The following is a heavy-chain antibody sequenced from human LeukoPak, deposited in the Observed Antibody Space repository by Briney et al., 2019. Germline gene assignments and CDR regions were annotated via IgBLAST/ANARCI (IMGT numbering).Heavy chain of an antibody. D-gene: IGHD1-7*01. CDR2: ISVYNGNT. V-gene: IGHV1-18*01. CDR3: ARAPAITGTTNFDY. CDR1: GYTFTSNG. Sequence: PGKPSKKASGYTFTSNGNRWGRQAPEQGIEWMGWISVYNGNTNYAQKLQGRVTMTTDPPTSTAYMDLRSLRSDDAAVYYCARAPAITGTTNFDYWGQGTLGTVSS. J-gene: IGHJ4*02.